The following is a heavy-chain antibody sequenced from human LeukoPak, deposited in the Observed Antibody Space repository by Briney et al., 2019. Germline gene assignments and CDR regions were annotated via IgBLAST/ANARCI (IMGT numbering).Heavy chain of an antibody. J-gene: IGHJ4*02. CDR3: AGWHFQYFDY. CDR1: GFTVSSNY. V-gene: IGHV3-53*01. D-gene: IGHD3-3*02. Sequence: GGSLRLSCAASGFTVSSNYMSWVRQAPGKGLEWVSVIYSGGSTYYADSVKGRFTISRDNSKNMLYLQMSSLRVEDTAVYYCAGWHFQYFDYWGQGTLVTASS. CDR2: IYSGGST.